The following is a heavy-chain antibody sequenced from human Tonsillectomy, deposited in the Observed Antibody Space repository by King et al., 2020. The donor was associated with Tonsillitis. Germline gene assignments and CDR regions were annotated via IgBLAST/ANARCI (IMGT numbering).Heavy chain of an antibody. D-gene: IGHD6-19*01. Sequence: VQLVESGGGVVQPGTSLRLSCAASGFKFSHYGMHWIRQAPGKGLQWVAAIRFDGSNQYYIDSVKGRLSISRDDSQNTLYLHMDSLRVEDTAVYYCARDSDTSGKYWFVDIWGRGTLVAVSA. CDR3: ARDSDTSGKYWFVDI. CDR2: IRFDGSNQ. J-gene: IGHJ2*01. V-gene: IGHV3-33*01. CDR1: GFKFSHYG.